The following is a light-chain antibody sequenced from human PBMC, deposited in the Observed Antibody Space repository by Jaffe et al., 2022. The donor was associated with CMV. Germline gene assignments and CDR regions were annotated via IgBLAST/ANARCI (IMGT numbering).Light chain of an antibody. J-gene: IGKJ4*01. CDR2: GAS. CDR1: QSVSSY. V-gene: IGKV3-11*01. CDR3: QQRNNWPLLT. Sequence: EIVLTQSPATLSLSPGERATLSCRASQSVSSYLAWYQQKPGQAPRLLISGASNRATGIPARFSGSGSGTDFTLTISSLEPEDFAVYYCQQRNNWPLLTFGGGTKVEIK.